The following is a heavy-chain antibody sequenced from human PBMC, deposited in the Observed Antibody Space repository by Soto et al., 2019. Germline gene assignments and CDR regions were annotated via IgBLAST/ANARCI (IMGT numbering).Heavy chain of an antibody. D-gene: IGHD3-22*01. J-gene: IGHJ4*02. Sequence: ASVKVSCKASGYTFTSYGISWVRQAPGQGLEWMGWISAYNGNTNYAQKLQVRVTMTTDTSTSTAYMELRSLRSDDTAVYYCARLTYDSSGYPPMIDYWGQGTLVTVSS. CDR3: ARLTYDSSGYPPMIDY. CDR1: GYTFTSYG. CDR2: ISAYNGNT. V-gene: IGHV1-18*01.